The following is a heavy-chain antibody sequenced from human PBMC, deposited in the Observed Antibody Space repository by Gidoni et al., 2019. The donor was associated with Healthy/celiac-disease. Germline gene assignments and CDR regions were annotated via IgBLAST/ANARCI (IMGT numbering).Heavy chain of an antibody. CDR2: INPSGGST. CDR1: GYTFTSYY. D-gene: IGHD6-13*01. Sequence: QLQLVQSGAEVKKPGASVKVSCKASGYTFTSYYMHWVRQATGQGLGWMGIINPSGGSTSYAQKFQGRVTMTRDTSTSTVYMELSSLRSEDTAVYYCARPRASIAAAGNWYFDLWGRGTLVTVSS. CDR3: ARPRASIAAAGNWYFDL. V-gene: IGHV1-46*03. J-gene: IGHJ2*01.